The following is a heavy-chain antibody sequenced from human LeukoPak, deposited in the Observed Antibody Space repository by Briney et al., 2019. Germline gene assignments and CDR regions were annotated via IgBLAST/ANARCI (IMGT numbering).Heavy chain of an antibody. CDR3: AREIRGYSYGYSFDY. V-gene: IGHV1-18*01. CDR2: ISAYNGNT. Sequence: ASVTVSCKASGYTFTSYGISWVRQAPGQGLEWMGWISAYNGNTNYAQKLQGRVTMTTDTSTSTAYMELRSLRSDDTAVYYCAREIRGYSYGYSFDYWGQGTLVTVSS. D-gene: IGHD5-18*01. J-gene: IGHJ4*02. CDR1: GYTFTSYG.